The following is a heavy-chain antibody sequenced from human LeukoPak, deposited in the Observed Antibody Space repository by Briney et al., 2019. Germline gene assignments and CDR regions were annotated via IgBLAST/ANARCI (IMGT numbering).Heavy chain of an antibody. CDR1: GYTFTSYY. D-gene: IGHD3-10*01. CDR3: ARDLLWFGELSGFDY. V-gene: IGHV1-46*01. CDR2: INPSGGST. J-gene: IGHJ4*02. Sequence: ASVKVSCKASGYTFTSYYMHWVRQAPGQGLEWMGIINPSGGSTSYAQKFQGRVTMTRDTSTSTVYMELSSLRSEDTAVYYCARDLLWFGELSGFDYWGQGTLVTVSS.